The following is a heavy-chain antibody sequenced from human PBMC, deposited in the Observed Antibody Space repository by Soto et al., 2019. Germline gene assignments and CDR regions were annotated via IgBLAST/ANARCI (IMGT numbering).Heavy chain of an antibody. J-gene: IGHJ4*02. V-gene: IGHV3-30-3*01. D-gene: IGHD3-16*01. CDR2: ISHDGNNK. CDR3: ARDDEGGSGCDLGY. Sequence: QVQLVESGGGVVQPGRSLRLSCAASGFTFSSYVMHWVRQTPGKGLEWVAFISHDGNNKYYADSVKGRFTISRDNSENTLYLQMGSLRAEDTAGYYCARDDEGGSGCDLGYWGQGTLVTVSS. CDR1: GFTFSSYV.